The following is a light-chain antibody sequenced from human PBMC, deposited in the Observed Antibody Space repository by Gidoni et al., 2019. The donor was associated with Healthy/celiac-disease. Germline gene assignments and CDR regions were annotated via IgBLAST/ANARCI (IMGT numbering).Light chain of an antibody. CDR3: QQSYSNPRMYT. CDR2: AAS. J-gene: IGKJ2*01. Sequence: DIQMTQSPSSLSASVGDRVTITCRASQSISSYLNWYQQKPGKAPKLLIYAASSLQSGVPSRFSGSGSGTDFTLTISSLQPEDFATYYCQQSYSNPRMYTFXQXTKLEIK. CDR1: QSISSY. V-gene: IGKV1-39*01.